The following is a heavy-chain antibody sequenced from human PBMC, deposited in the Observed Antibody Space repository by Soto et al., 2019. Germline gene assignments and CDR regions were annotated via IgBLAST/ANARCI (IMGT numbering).Heavy chain of an antibody. D-gene: IGHD4-17*01. CDR3: ASEFPRDYDPDALDI. J-gene: IGHJ3*02. V-gene: IGHV1-18*01. Sequence: ASVKVSCKASGGTFSSYAISWVRQAPGQGLEWMGGIIAYYGTTNYAQKLQGRVTMTTDTSTSTAYMELRSLRSDDTAVYYCASEFPRDYDPDALDIWGQGTMVTVSS. CDR1: GGTFSSYA. CDR2: IIAYYGTT.